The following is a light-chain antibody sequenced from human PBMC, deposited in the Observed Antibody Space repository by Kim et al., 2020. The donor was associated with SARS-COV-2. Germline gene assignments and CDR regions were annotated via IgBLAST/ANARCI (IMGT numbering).Light chain of an antibody. CDR2: RNN. V-gene: IGLV1-47*01. CDR1: SSKIGSNH. CDR3: SSWDDRLSGWV. Sequence: GQRGICSGSGRSSKIGSNHLYWYQQLSGTAHKLLIHRNNQRPSGVPDGFSGSKSGTSASVAISGRRSEDETDYYCSSWDDRLSGWVFGGGTQLSVL. J-gene: IGLJ3*02.